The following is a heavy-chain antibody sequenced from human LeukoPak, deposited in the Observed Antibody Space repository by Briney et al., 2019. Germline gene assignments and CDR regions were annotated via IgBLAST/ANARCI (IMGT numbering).Heavy chain of an antibody. Sequence: GGSLRLSCAASGFTFDDYAMHWLRPAPGQGLEWVSGTSWNSGSIGYADSVKGRFTISRDNVKNSLYLQMNSLRAEDTALYYCAKAGSVSIAATPKYFDYWGQGTLVTVSS. J-gene: IGHJ4*02. V-gene: IGHV3-9*01. D-gene: IGHD2-15*01. CDR3: AKAGSVSIAATPKYFDY. CDR1: GFTFDDYA. CDR2: TSWNSGSI.